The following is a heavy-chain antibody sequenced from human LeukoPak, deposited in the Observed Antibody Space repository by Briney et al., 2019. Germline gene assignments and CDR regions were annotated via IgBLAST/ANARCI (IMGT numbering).Heavy chain of an antibody. D-gene: IGHD6-13*01. Sequence: ASVKVSCKASGYTFSSYAMHWVRQAPGQRLEWMGWINAGNGNTKYSQKFQGRVTFTRDTPASTSYMELSSLTSEDTAVYYCARGGIGSWPFDSWGQGTLVTVSS. V-gene: IGHV1-3*01. CDR1: GYTFSSYA. CDR3: ARGGIGSWPFDS. J-gene: IGHJ4*02. CDR2: INAGNGNT.